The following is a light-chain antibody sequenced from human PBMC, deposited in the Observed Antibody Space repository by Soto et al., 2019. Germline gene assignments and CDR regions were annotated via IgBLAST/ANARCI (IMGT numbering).Light chain of an antibody. Sequence: DIQMTQSPSTLSASVGDRVTITCRASQSICSWLAWYQQKPGKAPKLLIYDASSLESGVPSRFSGSGSGTEFTLTISSLQPDDFETYYCQQYNSYSGYTFGQGSKLEIK. J-gene: IGKJ2*01. CDR1: QSICSW. V-gene: IGKV1-5*01. CDR2: DAS. CDR3: QQYNSYSGYT.